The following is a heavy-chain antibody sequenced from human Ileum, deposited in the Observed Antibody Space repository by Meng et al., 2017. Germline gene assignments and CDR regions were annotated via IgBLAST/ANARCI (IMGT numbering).Heavy chain of an antibody. CDR1: GFTFGDYE. CDR3: VRGRGPLFS. Sequence: GGSLRLSCVASGFTFGDYEMNWVRQAPGKGLEWISHIFNTGSPTYYIDSVEVRFVISRDNAKSSLFLQMNSLRVEDTAVYYCVRGRGPLFSWGQGTQVTVSS. V-gene: IGHV3-48*03. D-gene: IGHD2/OR15-2a*01. CDR2: IFNTGSPT. J-gene: IGHJ4*02.